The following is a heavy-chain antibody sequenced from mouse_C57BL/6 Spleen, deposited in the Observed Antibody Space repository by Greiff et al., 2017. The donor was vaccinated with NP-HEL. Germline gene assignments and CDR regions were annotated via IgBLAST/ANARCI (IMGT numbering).Heavy chain of an antibody. V-gene: IGHV3-6*01. CDR1: GYSITSGYY. CDR3: ARADYDYYYFDY. J-gene: IGHJ2*01. Sequence: EVHLVESGPGLVKPSQSLSLTCSVTGYSITSGYYWNWIRQFPGNKLEWMGYISYDGSNNYNPSLKNRISITRDTSKNQFFLKLNSVTTEDTATYYCARADYDYYYFDYWGQGTTLTVSS. CDR2: ISYDGSN. D-gene: IGHD2-4*01.